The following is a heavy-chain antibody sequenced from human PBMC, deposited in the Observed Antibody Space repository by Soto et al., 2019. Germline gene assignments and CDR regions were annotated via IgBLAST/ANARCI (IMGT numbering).Heavy chain of an antibody. D-gene: IGHD6-19*01. CDR2: ISAYNGNT. CDR3: ARDSPGIAVDDYYWYFDL. J-gene: IGHJ2*01. Sequence: QVQLVQSGAEVKKPGASVKVSCKASGYTFTSYGISWVRQAPGQGLEWMGWISAYNGNTNYAQKLQGRVTMTTDTSTSTADMELRGLRSDDTAVYYCARDSPGIAVDDYYWYFDLWGRGTLVTVSS. V-gene: IGHV1-18*01. CDR1: GYTFTSYG.